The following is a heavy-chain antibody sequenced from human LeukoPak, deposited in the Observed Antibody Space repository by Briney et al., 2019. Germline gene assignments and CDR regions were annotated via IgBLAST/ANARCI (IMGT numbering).Heavy chain of an antibody. J-gene: IGHJ4*02. CDR2: IKQAGSER. Sequence: GGSLRLSCAASGFTFSSYWMSWVRQAPGKGPEWVANIKQAGSERYYVDSVKGRFTMSRDNAKNSLYLQMNSLRAEDTAVYYCARDFFAFGGVIALLDYWGQGTLVTVSS. CDR1: GFTFSSYW. V-gene: IGHV3-7*01. CDR3: ARDFFAFGGVIALLDY. D-gene: IGHD3-16*02.